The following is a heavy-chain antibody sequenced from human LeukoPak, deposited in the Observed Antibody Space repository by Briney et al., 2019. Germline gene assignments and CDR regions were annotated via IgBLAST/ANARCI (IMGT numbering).Heavy chain of an antibody. J-gene: IGHJ4*02. D-gene: IGHD5-24*01. CDR1: GFTFDDYA. CDR2: IWYDGSNK. CDR3: ARGKQDGYNSLYYFDY. V-gene: IGHV3-33*08. Sequence: GGSLRLSCAASGFTFDDYAMSWVRQAPGKGLEWVAVIWYDGSNKYYADSVKGRFTISRDNSKNTLYLQMNSLRAEDTAVYYCARGKQDGYNSLYYFDYWGQGTLVTVSS.